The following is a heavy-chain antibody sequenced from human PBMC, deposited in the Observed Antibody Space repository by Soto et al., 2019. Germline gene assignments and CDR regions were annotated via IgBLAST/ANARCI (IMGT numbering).Heavy chain of an antibody. Sequence: GGSLRLACAASGFTLSSYAMSWVRQAPGKGLEWVSSISSSSSTIYYADSVKGRFTISRDNAKNSLYLQMNSLRAEDTAVYYCARDVPLMVYAIPPPIAAFDIWGQGTMVTVSS. CDR3: ARDVPLMVYAIPPPIAAFDI. V-gene: IGHV3-48*01. CDR1: GFTLSSYA. D-gene: IGHD2-8*01. CDR2: ISSSSSTI. J-gene: IGHJ3*02.